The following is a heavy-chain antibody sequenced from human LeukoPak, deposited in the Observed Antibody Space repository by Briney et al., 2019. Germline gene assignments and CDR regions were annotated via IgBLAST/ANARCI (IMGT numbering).Heavy chain of an antibody. V-gene: IGHV4-34*01. CDR2: VHHSGST. CDR1: GGSLSGFY. J-gene: IGHJ4*02. CDR3: ARSAYDYVWGTLGY. Sequence: SETLSLTCVVTGGSLSGFYWNWIRQPPGKGLEWIGDVHHSGSTNYNPSLESRVTISLDTSKNVVSLKLTSVTAADTAFYYCARSAYDYVWGTLGYWGQGTLVTVSS. D-gene: IGHD3-16*01.